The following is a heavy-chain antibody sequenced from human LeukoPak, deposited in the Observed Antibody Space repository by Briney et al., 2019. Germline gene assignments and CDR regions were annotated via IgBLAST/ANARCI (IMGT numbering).Heavy chain of an antibody. J-gene: IGHJ4*02. D-gene: IGHD6-19*01. CDR1: KFTLKNFG. V-gene: IGHV3-30*02. CDR3: ATDSQRAVAAF. CDR2: IRPEGNYK. Sequence: GGSLRLSCEVSKFTLKNFGIHWVRQAPGKGLECVSFIRPEGNYKYYSESVKGRFAVSTDTSKNTAFLQMNSLRLDDTAVYYCATDSQRAVAAFWGQGTLVTVSS.